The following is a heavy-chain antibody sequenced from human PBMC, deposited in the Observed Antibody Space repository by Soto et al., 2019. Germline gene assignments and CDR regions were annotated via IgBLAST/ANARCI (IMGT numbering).Heavy chain of an antibody. V-gene: IGHV1-46*01. CDR1: GYTFTSYY. CDR3: ARDIGLTGVPDY. D-gene: IGHD3-9*01. Sequence: ASVKVSCKASGYTFTSYYMHWVRQAPGQGLEWMGIINPSGGSTSYAQKFQGRVTMTRDTSTSTVYMELSSLRSEDTAAYYCARDIGLTGVPDYWGQGTLVTVSS. CDR2: INPSGGST. J-gene: IGHJ4*02.